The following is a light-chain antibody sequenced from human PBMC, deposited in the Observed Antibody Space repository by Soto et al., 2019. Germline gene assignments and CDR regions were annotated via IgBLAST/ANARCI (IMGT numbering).Light chain of an antibody. CDR1: QYLSTSY. J-gene: IGKJ5*01. CDR3: QQYGSSLIT. V-gene: IGKV3-20*01. Sequence: EIVLTQSPAALSLSLGERATLSCRASQYLSTSYLAWYQQKPGQAPRLLIYGTSRRATGIPDRFSGSGSGTDFTLTITRLEPADFAVYYCQQYGSSLITFGQGTRLEIK. CDR2: GTS.